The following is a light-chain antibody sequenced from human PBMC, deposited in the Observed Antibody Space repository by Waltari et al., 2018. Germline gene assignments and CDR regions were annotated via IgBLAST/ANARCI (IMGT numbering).Light chain of an antibody. V-gene: IGKV2-30*01. CDR2: QVS. J-gene: IGKJ2*01. CDR3: MQGTDWPYT. Sequence: EVVMPQPPPPLSVPLGQPASFSCRSTQSLVYIDGKTYLNWFHQAPGQPPRRLVYQVSSRDPGVPVRFSGSGSGTDFTLQISSVESEDVGLYYCMQGTDWPYTFGQGTRLEI. CDR1: QSLVYIDGKTY.